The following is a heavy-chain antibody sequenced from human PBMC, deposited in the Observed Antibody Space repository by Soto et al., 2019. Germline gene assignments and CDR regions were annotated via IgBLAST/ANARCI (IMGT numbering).Heavy chain of an antibody. CDR3: AREVGGYPAALDY. CDR1: GFTFSSYS. V-gene: IGHV3-21*01. Sequence: PGGSLRLSCAASGFTFSSYSMNWVRQAPGKGLEWVSSISSSSSYIYYADSVKGRFTISRDNAENSLYLQMNSLRAEDTAVYYCAREVGGYPAALDYWGQGTLVTVSS. CDR2: ISSSSSYI. J-gene: IGHJ4*02. D-gene: IGHD3-16*01.